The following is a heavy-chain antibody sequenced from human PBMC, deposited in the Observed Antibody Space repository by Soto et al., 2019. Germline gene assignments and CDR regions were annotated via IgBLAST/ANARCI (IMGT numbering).Heavy chain of an antibody. CDR1: GYSFTSYW. CDR2: IDPSDSYT. Sequence: PGASLKISCKGSGYSFTSYWISWVRQMPGKGLEWMGRIDPSDSYTNYGPSFQGHVTISADKSISTAYLQWSSLKASDTAMYYCARDFWSGYPSFFDYWGQGTLVTVSS. V-gene: IGHV5-10-1*01. CDR3: ARDFWSGYPSFFDY. D-gene: IGHD3-3*01. J-gene: IGHJ4*02.